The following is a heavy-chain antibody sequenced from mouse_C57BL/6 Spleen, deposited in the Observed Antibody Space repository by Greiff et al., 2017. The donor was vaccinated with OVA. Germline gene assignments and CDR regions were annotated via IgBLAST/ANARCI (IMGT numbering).Heavy chain of an antibody. Sequence: EVQLQQSGAELVRPGASVKLSCTASGFNIKDDYMHWVKQRPEQGLEWIGWIDPENGDTEYASKFQGKATITADTSSNTAYLQLSSLTSEDTAVYYCTTAQATGFFAYWGQGTLVTVSA. CDR1: GFNIKDDY. CDR2: IDPENGDT. CDR3: TTAQATGFFAY. V-gene: IGHV14-4*01. D-gene: IGHD3-2*02. J-gene: IGHJ3*01.